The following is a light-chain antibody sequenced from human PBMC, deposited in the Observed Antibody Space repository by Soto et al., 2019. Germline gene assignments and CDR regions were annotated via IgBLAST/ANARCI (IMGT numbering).Light chain of an antibody. Sequence: SVLTQPRSGYGTPGQRVTISCSGSSSNIGSNTVNWYQQLPGTAPKLLIYSNNQRPSGVPDRFSGSKSGTSASLAISGLQSEDEADYYCAAWDDSLNGPLYVFGTGTKVTVL. CDR3: AAWDDSLNGPLYV. CDR1: SSNIGSNT. CDR2: SNN. J-gene: IGLJ1*01. V-gene: IGLV1-44*01.